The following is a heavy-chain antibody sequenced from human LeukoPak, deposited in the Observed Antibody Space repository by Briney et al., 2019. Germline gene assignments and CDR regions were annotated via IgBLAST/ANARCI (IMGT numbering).Heavy chain of an antibody. CDR2: ISGSGGST. V-gene: IGHV3-23*01. Sequence: GGSLRLSCAASGFTFSSYGMSWVRQAPGKGLEWVSAISGSGGSTYYADSVKGRFTISRDNSKNTLYLQMSSLRAEDTAVYYCAKAQSGMVPVDYWGQGTLVTVSS. CDR1: GFTFSSYG. D-gene: IGHD1-14*01. J-gene: IGHJ4*02. CDR3: AKAQSGMVPVDY.